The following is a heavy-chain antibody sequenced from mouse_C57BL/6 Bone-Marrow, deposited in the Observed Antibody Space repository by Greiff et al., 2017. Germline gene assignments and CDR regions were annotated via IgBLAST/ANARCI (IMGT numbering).Heavy chain of an antibody. CDR3: ARKGADYDYDVFDY. CDR2: IWTGGGT. CDR1: GFSLTSSA. V-gene: IGHV2-9-1*01. D-gene: IGHD2-4*01. J-gene: IGHJ2*01. Sequence: VKLVESGPGLVAPSQSLSITCTVSGFSLTSSAISWVRQPPGKGLEWLGVIWTGGGTNYNSALKSRLSISKDNSKSQVFLKMNSLQTDDTARYYCARKGADYDYDVFDYWGQGTTLTVSS.